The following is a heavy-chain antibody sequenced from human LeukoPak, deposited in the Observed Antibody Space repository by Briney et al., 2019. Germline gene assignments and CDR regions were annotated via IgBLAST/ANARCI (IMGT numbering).Heavy chain of an antibody. CDR3: ARDLVHHRLLATNYNWFDP. V-gene: IGHV1-2*02. CDR1: GYTFTGYY. CDR2: INPNSGGT. Sequence: ASVKVSCKASGYTFTGYYMHWVRQAPGQGLEWMGWINPNSGGTNYAQKFQGRVTMTTDTSTSAAYMEVRSLRSDDTAVYYCARDLVHHRLLATNYNWFDPWGRGTLVTVSS. D-gene: IGHD2-8*01. J-gene: IGHJ5*02.